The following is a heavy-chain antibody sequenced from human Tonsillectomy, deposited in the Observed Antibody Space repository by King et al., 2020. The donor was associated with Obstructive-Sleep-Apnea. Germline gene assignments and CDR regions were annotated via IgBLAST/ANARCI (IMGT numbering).Heavy chain of an antibody. Sequence: QLQESGPGLVKPSETLSLTCTVSGGSISSYYWSWIRQPPGKGLEWIGYIYYSGSTNYNPSLKSRVTISVDTSKNQFSLKLSSVTAADTAVYYCARFGGKGILTGYYKYWYFDLWGRGTLVTVSS. J-gene: IGHJ2*01. D-gene: IGHD3-9*01. CDR3: ARFGGKGILTGYYKYWYFDL. CDR1: GGSISSYY. CDR2: IYYSGST. V-gene: IGHV4-59*01.